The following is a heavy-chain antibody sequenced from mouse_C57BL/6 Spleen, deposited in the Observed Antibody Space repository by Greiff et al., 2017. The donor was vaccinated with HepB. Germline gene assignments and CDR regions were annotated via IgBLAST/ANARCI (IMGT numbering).Heavy chain of an antibody. Sequence: EVKLMESGGGLVKPGGSLKLSCAASGFTFSDYGMHWVRQAPEKGLEWVAYISSGSSTIYYADTVKGRFTISRDNAKNTLFLQMTSLRSEDTAMYYCARITTVVYWYFDVWGTGTTVTVSS. CDR2: ISSGSSTI. J-gene: IGHJ1*03. CDR1: GFTFSDYG. CDR3: ARITTVVYWYFDV. V-gene: IGHV5-17*01. D-gene: IGHD1-1*01.